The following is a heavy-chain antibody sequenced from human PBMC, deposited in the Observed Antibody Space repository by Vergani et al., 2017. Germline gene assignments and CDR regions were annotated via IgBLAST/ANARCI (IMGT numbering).Heavy chain of an antibody. CDR1: GYTFTGYY. Sequence: QVQLVQSGAEVKKPGASVKVSCKASGYTFTGYYMHWVRQAPGQGLEWRGWINPNSGGTDYAQKFQGRVTVPRDTSISTAYMELSRLRSDDTAVYYCARANDYGSGSYSHYYGMDVWGQGTTVTVSS. D-gene: IGHD3-10*01. V-gene: IGHV1-2*02. CDR2: INPNSGGT. J-gene: IGHJ6*02. CDR3: ARANDYGSGSYSHYYGMDV.